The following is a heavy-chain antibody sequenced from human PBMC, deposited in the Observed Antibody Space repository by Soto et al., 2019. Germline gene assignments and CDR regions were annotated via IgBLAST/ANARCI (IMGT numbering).Heavy chain of an antibody. CDR1: GGSYSGYY. D-gene: IGHD3-22*01. V-gene: IGHV4-34*01. J-gene: IGHJ4*02. Sequence: PSETLSLTCAVYGGSYSGYYWSWIRQPPGMGLEWIGEINHSGSTNYNPSLKSRVTISVDTPKNQFSLKLSSVTAADTAVYYCARVSSQWYYYERSVLSYWGQGTPDTVSS. CDR3: ARVSSQWYYYERSVLSY. CDR2: INHSGST.